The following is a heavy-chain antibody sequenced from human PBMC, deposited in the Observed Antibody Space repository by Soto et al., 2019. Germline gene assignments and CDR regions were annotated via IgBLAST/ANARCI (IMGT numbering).Heavy chain of an antibody. V-gene: IGHV4-31*03. CDR1: GGSISSGGYY. J-gene: IGHJ6*02. Sequence: SETLSLTCTVSGGSISSGGYYWSWIRQHPGKGLEWIGYIYYSGSTYYNPSLKSRVTISVDTSKNQFSLKLSSVTAADTAVYYCARTAYGDYGLMDVWGQGTTVTVSS. D-gene: IGHD4-17*01. CDR2: IYYSGST. CDR3: ARTAYGDYGLMDV.